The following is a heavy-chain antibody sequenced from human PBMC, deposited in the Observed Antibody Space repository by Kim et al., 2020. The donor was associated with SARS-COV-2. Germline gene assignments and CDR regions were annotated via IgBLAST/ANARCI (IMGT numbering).Heavy chain of an antibody. CDR1: GFTVSGKY. V-gene: IGHV3-66*01. CDR3: AREGYSSSWSWDY. CDR2: IYSGGST. D-gene: IGHD6-13*01. J-gene: IGHJ4*02. Sequence: GGSLRLSCAASGFTVSGKYMSWVRQAPGKGLEWVSVIYSGGSTYYADSVKGRFTISRDNSKNTLYLQMNSLRAEDTVVYYCAREGYSSSWSWDYWGQGTLVTVSS.